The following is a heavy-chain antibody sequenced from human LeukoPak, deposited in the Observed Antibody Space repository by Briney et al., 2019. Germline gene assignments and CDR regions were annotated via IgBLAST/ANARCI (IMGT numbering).Heavy chain of an antibody. D-gene: IGHD2-15*01. V-gene: IGHV3-66*01. CDR3: ARDCSGGSCYY. CDR2: IYSGGST. J-gene: IGHJ4*02. Sequence: QPGGSLRLSCAASGFTFSSYAMSWVRQAPGKGLEWVSVIYSGGSTYYADSVKGRFTISRDNSKNTLYLQMNSLRAEDTAVYYCARDCSGGSCYYWGQGTLVTVSS. CDR1: GFTFSSYA.